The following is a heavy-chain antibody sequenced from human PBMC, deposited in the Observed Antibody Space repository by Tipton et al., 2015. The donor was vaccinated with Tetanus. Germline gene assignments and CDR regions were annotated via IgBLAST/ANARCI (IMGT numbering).Heavy chain of an antibody. Sequence: QLVQSGGGAARPGKSLRLSCAASGFTFSDYWMSWVRQAPGKGLEWVANIQRHGGQTYYTDSVRGRFTISRGADNSLYLQMTSLRVEDTAVYYCARDRGEDWTNFYYMDVWGKGTTVTVSS. D-gene: IGHD3/OR15-3a*01. CDR3: ARDRGEDWTNFYYMDV. CDR2: IQRHGGQT. J-gene: IGHJ6*03. CDR1: GFTFSDYW. V-gene: IGHV3-7*01.